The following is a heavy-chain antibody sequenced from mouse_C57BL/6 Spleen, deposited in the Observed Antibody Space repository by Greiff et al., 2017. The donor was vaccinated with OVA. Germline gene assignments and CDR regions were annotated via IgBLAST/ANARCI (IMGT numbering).Heavy chain of an antibody. J-gene: IGHJ4*01. CDR2: IHPNSGST. CDR3: ARSDSSGYGGAMDY. D-gene: IGHD3-2*02. Sequence: QVRLQQPGAELVKPGASVKLSCKASGYTFTSYWMHWVKQRPGQGLEWIGMIHPNSGSTNYNEKFKSKATLTVDKSSSTAYMQLSSLTSEDSAVYYCARSDSSGYGGAMDYWGQGTSVTVSS. CDR1: GYTFTSYW. V-gene: IGHV1-64*01.